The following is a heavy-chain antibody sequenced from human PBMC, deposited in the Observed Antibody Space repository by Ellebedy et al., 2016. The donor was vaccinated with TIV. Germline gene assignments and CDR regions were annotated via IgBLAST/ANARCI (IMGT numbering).Heavy chain of an antibody. CDR3: AKDGRLWSQKGYFDY. CDR2: RSYDETNE. D-gene: IGHD2-15*01. CDR1: GFTFSNYG. Sequence: GESLKISXAASGFTFSNYGMHWVRQAPGKGLEWVAVRSYDETNEYYADSVKGRFTISRDNSKNTVYLQMNSLRAEDTAVYYCAKDGRLWSQKGYFDYWGQGALVTVSS. J-gene: IGHJ4*02. V-gene: IGHV3-30*18.